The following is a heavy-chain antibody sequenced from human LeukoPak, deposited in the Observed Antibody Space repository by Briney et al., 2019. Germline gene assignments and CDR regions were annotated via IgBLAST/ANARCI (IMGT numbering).Heavy chain of an antibody. V-gene: IGHV3-23*01. CDR1: GFTFSTYA. CDR3: AKDRRNWGSRVDY. Sequence: TGGSLRLSCAASGFTFSTYAMSWVRQAAGKGLEWVSAISGSGGSTYYADSVKGRFTISRDNSKNTLYLQINSLRAEDTAIYYCAKDRRNWGSRVDYWGQGTLVTVSS. D-gene: IGHD7-27*01. CDR2: ISGSGGST. J-gene: IGHJ4*02.